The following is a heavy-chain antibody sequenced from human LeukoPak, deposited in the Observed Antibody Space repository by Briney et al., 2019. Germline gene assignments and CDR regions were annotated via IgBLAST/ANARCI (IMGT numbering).Heavy chain of an antibody. V-gene: IGHV3-15*01. J-gene: IGHJ4*02. D-gene: IGHD3-3*01. CDR2: IKSKTDGRTT. CDR3: TTDGRNYDFWSGLAYYFDY. Sequence: GGSLRLSCAASGFTFSNAWMSWVRQAPGKGLEWVGRIKSKTDGRTTDYAAPGKGRFTISRDDSKNTLYLQMNSLKTEDTAVYYCTTDGRNYDFWSGLAYYFDYWGQGTLVTVSS. CDR1: GFTFSNAW.